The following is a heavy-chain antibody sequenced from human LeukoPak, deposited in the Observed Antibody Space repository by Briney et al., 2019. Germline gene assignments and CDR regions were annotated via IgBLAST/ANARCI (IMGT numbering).Heavy chain of an antibody. V-gene: IGHV4-59*08. Sequence: PSETLSLTCTVSGGSINSYYWSWIRQPPGKGLEWIGYIFYRGSTNYNPSLKSRVTMSVDTSKNQFSLNLSSATAADTAVYYCARSLGAAAHFDSWGQGTLVTVSS. CDR2: IFYRGST. CDR1: GGSINSYY. J-gene: IGHJ4*02. CDR3: ARSLGAAAHFDS. D-gene: IGHD6-13*01.